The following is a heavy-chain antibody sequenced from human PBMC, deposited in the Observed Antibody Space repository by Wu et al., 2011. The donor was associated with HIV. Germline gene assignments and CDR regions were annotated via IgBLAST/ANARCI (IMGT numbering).Heavy chain of an antibody. Sequence: KKPGSSVKVSCKASGYTFSNYYLHWVRQAPGQGLEWMGIIHPSGGSTSYPQKFQGRVTMTTDTSTTTVYMELSTLRSDDTAVYYCARDMGYCTSGNCYPSDYWGQGTLVTVSS. J-gene: IGHJ4*02. CDR1: GYTFSNYY. D-gene: IGHD2-8*01. V-gene: IGHV1-46*01. CDR3: ARDMGYCTSGNCYPSDY. CDR2: IHPSGGST.